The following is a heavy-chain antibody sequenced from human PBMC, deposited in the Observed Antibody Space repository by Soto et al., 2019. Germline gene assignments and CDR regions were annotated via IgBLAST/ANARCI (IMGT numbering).Heavy chain of an antibody. CDR1: VDSVSSNSAA. D-gene: IGHD2-15*01. CDR3: ARAPSGGWYFDL. J-gene: IGHJ2*01. V-gene: IGHV6-1*01. Sequence: SQTLSLTCAISVDSVSSNSAAWNWIRESASRGLEWLGRTYYRSKWSNDYPVSVKSRITINPDTSKNQFSLQLNSVTPEDTAVYYCARAPSGGWYFDLWGRGTLVTVSS. CDR2: TYYRSKWSN.